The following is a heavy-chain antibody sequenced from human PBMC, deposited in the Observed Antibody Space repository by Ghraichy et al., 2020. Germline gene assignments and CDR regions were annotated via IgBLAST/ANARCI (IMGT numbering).Heavy chain of an antibody. J-gene: IGHJ4*02. CDR2: IIPIFGTA. Sequence: SVKVSCKASGGTFSSYAISWVRQAPGQGLEWMGGIIPIFGTANYAQKFQGRVTITADESTSTAYMELSSLRSEDTAVYYCARGFSGSYLGISNSFDYWGQGTLVTVSS. V-gene: IGHV1-69*13. CDR1: GGTFSSYA. D-gene: IGHD1-26*01. CDR3: ARGFSGSYLGISNSFDY.